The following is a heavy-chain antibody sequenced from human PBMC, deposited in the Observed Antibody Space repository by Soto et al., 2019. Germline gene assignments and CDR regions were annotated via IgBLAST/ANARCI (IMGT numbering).Heavy chain of an antibody. CDR1: GFTFDDYT. Sequence: GGSLRLSCAASGFTFDDYTMHWVRQAPGKGLEWVSLISWDGGSTYYADSVKGRFTISRDNGKNSLYLQMNSLRTEDTALYYCAKDQLAVAAYYYGMDVWGQGTTVTVSS. J-gene: IGHJ6*02. CDR2: ISWDGGST. V-gene: IGHV3-43*01. D-gene: IGHD6-19*01. CDR3: AKDQLAVAAYYYGMDV.